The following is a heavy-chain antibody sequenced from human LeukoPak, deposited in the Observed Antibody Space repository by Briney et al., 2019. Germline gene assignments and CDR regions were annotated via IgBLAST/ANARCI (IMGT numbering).Heavy chain of an antibody. D-gene: IGHD3-16*01. V-gene: IGHV3-48*01. CDR2: ISGSSGTI. CDR1: GFTFSSYS. CDR3: ARRSEFGVLYYMDI. Sequence: PGGSLRLSCVASGFTFSSYSMNWVRQAPGKGLEWVSYISGSSGTIHYADSVKGRFTISRDNAKNSLYLQMNSLRAEDTAAYYCARRSEFGVLYYMDIWGKGTTVTVSS. J-gene: IGHJ6*03.